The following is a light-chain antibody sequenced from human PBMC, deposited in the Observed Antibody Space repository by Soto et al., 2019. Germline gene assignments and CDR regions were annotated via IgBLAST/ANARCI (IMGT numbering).Light chain of an antibody. J-gene: IGKJ1*01. Sequence: DIQMTQSPSPLSASVGDRVTISCRASQGISNYLAWYQQKPGDVPKLLIYAASTLQSGVPSRFSGSGSGTDFTLTISSLQPEDVATYYCQKYLSAPQTFGQGTKVAIK. CDR2: AAS. CDR3: QKYLSAPQT. CDR1: QGISNY. V-gene: IGKV1-27*01.